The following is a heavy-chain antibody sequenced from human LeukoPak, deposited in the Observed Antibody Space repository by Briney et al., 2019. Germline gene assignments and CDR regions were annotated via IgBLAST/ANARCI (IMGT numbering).Heavy chain of an antibody. D-gene: IGHD2-2*01. CDR1: GFTFSDYY. CDR2: ISTSGSTI. V-gene: IGHV3-11*01. Sequence: GGSLRLSCAAPGFTFSDYYMSWIRQAPGKGLEWVSCISTSGSTIYYADSVKGRFTISRDNAKSSLYLQMNSLRADDTAVYYCARGAGYQLLPGYFYYMDVWGKGTTVTVSS. CDR3: ARGAGYQLLPGYFYYMDV. J-gene: IGHJ6*03.